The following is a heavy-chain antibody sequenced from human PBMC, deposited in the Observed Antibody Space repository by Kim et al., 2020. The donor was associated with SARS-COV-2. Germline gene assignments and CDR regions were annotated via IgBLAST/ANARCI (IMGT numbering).Heavy chain of an antibody. J-gene: IGHJ5*02. CDR1: GGSISSSSYY. D-gene: IGHD3-16*02. Sequence: SETLSLTCTVSGGSISSSSYYWGWIRQPPGKGLEWIGSIYYSGSTYYNPSLKSRVTISVDTSKNQFSLKLSSVTAADTAVYYCAREGHRDYVWGSYRYEPGWFDPWGQGTLVTVSS. CDR3: AREGHRDYVWGSYRYEPGWFDP. V-gene: IGHV4-39*02. CDR2: IYYSGST.